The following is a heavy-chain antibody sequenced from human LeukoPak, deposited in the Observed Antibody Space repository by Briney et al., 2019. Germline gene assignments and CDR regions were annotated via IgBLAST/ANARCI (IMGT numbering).Heavy chain of an antibody. CDR2: INPDTGGT. Sequence: ASVKVSCKASGYSFTGYYLHWLRQAPGQAFEWLGWINPDTGGTNYVHNFQGRVTMTRDTSVSAAYMELSSLRSVDTAIYYCARGPRYISGRYAESFSIDYWGQGTLVTVSS. CDR3: ARGPRYISGRYAESFSIDY. D-gene: IGHD6-19*01. CDR1: GYSFTGYY. V-gene: IGHV1-2*02. J-gene: IGHJ4*02.